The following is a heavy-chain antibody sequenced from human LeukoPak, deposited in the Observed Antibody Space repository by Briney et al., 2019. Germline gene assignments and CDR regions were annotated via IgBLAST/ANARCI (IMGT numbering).Heavy chain of an antibody. CDR2: INANSGGT. V-gene: IGHV1-2*02. Sequence: ASVKVSCKASGDTFTGYYMHWVRQAPGQGLEWMGWINANSGGTNYAQKFQGRVTMTRDTSISTAYMELGRLRSDDTAVYYCARDQESGASGDHGNWGQGTLVTVSS. CDR3: ARDQESGASGDHGN. CDR1: GDTFTGYY. J-gene: IGHJ4*02. D-gene: IGHD7-27*01.